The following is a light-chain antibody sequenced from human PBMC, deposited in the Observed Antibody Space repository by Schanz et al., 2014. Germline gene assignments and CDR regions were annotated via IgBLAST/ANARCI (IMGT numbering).Light chain of an antibody. V-gene: IGKV1-5*01. Sequence: DIQMTQSPSTLSASVGDRVAITCRASESISKWLAWFQQKPGKAPQLLISDVSSLRSGVPSRFSGSGSGTEFTLTISSLQPDDFATYYCQHETFGQGTKLEIK. J-gene: IGKJ2*01. CDR2: DVS. CDR1: ESISKW. CDR3: QHET.